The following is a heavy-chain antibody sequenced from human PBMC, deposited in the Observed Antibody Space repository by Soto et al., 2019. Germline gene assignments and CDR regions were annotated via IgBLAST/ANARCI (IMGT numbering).Heavy chain of an antibody. D-gene: IGHD6-19*01. V-gene: IGHV3-74*01. CDR2: INSDGSST. Sequence: EVQLVESGGGLVQPGGSLRLSCAASGFTFSSYWMHWVRQAPGKGLVWVSRINSDGSSTSYADSVKGRFTISRDNSKNTLYLQMNSLRAEDTAVYYCAREFRFQSSGWYEGGDSYYYMDVWGKGTTVTVSS. CDR1: GFTFSSYW. J-gene: IGHJ6*03. CDR3: AREFRFQSSGWYEGGDSYYYMDV.